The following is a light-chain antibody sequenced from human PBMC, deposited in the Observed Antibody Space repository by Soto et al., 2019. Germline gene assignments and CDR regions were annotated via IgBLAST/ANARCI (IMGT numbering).Light chain of an antibody. Sequence: DIQMTQSPSSLSASVGDRVTITCQASQDTRNYLNWYQQKPGKAPKLLMSDASILETVVPSRFSGSGSGTDFTFTISGLQPEDIATYYCQQYDTLPPTFGPGTKVDLK. CDR1: QDTRNY. J-gene: IGKJ3*01. CDR3: QQYDTLPPT. V-gene: IGKV1-33*01. CDR2: DAS.